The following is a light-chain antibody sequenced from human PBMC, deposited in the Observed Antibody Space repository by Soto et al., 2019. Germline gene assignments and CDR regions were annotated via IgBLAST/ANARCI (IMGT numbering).Light chain of an antibody. CDR2: EVT. CDR3: SSFAGTNSFV. J-gene: IGLJ1*01. CDR1: TSDIGAYNY. V-gene: IGLV2-8*01. Sequence: QSALTQPASASGSPGQSVTISCTGTTSDIGAYNYVSWYQQRPGKAPKLIIYEVTRRPSGVPDRIFGSKSYTTASLTVSGLQAEDEADYYCSSFAGTNSFVFGTGTKVTVL.